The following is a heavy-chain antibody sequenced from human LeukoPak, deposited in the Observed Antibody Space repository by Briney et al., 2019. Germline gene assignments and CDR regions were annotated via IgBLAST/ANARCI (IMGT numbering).Heavy chain of an antibody. CDR2: ISSSSSYI. V-gene: IGHV3-21*01. CDR1: GGSFSGYY. Sequence: PSETLSLTCAVYGGSFSGYYWSWIRQPPGKGLEWVSSISSSSSYIYYADSVKGRFTISRDNAKNSLYLQMNSLRAEDTAVYYCARAVTPDAFDIWGQGTMVTVSS. D-gene: IGHD4-23*01. CDR3: ARAVTPDAFDI. J-gene: IGHJ3*02.